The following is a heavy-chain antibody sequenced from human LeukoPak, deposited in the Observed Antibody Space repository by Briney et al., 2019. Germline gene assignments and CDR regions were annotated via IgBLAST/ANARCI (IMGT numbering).Heavy chain of an antibody. CDR1: GYTFTSYG. J-gene: IGHJ4*02. CDR3: ARDQSSSSSSWYVY. CDR2: ISAYNGNT. Sequence: ASVKVSCKASGYTFTSYGISWVRQAPGQGLEWMGWISAYNGNTNYAQKFQGRVTITADKSTSTAYMELSSLRSEDTAVYYCARDQSSSSSSWYVYWGQGTLVTVSS. D-gene: IGHD6-13*01. V-gene: IGHV1-18*01.